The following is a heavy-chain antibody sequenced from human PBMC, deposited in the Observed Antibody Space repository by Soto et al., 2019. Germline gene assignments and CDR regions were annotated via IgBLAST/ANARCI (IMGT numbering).Heavy chain of an antibody. V-gene: IGHV3-21*01. CDR2: ISSSSSYM. CDR3: ATTKVGATPRWYFDY. J-gene: IGHJ4*02. Sequence: GGSLRLSCAACGFTFSSYSMNWVRQAAGKGLEWVSSISSSSSYMYYADSVKGRFTISRDNAKNSLYLQMNSLRAEETAVYYCATTKVGATPRWYFDYWGQGTLVTVSS. CDR1: GFTFSSYS. D-gene: IGHD1-26*01.